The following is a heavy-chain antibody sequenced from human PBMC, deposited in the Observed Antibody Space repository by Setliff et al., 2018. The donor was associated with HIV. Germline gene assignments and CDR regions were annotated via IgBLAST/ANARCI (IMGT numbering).Heavy chain of an antibody. D-gene: IGHD3-16*02. CDR3: ANYFRGSARYYFEY. Sequence: GESLKISCAASGFTFSSYAMSWVRQAPGKGLEWVSVVSGSGDNAFYADSVKGRFSVSRDDSKNTLYLQMNSLRAEDTAVYYCANYFRGSARYYFEYWGQGTPVTVSS. CDR2: VSGSGDNA. CDR1: GFTFSSYA. V-gene: IGHV3-23*01. J-gene: IGHJ4*02.